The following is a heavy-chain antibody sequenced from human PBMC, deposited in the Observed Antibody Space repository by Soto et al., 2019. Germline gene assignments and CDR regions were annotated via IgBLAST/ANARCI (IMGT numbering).Heavy chain of an antibody. CDR3: ARQYCSSTSCPAYGMDV. V-gene: IGHV5-51*01. J-gene: IGHJ6*02. CDR1: GYSFTSYW. CDR2: IYPGDSDT. Sequence: GESLKISCKGSGYSFTSYWIGWVRQMPGKGLEWMGIIYPGDSDTRYSPSFQVQVTIPADKSISTAYLQWSSLKASDTAMYYCARQYCSSTSCPAYGMDVWGQGTTVTVSS. D-gene: IGHD2-2*01.